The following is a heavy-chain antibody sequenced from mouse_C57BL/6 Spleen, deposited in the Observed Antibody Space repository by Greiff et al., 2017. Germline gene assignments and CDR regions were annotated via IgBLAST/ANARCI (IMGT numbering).Heavy chain of an antibody. V-gene: IGHV1-15*01. CDR1: GYTFTDYE. J-gene: IGHJ3*01. CDR3: TRRITTVVPFAY. D-gene: IGHD1-1*01. CDR2: IDPETGGT. Sequence: VQLQQSGAELVRPGASVTLSCKASGYTFTDYEMHWVKQTPVHGLEWIGAIDPETGGTAYNQKFKGKAILTADKSSSTAYMELRSLTSEDSAVYYGTRRITTVVPFAYWGQGTLVTVSA.